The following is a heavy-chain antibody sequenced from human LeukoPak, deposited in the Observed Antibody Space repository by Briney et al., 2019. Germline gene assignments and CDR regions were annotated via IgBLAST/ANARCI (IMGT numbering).Heavy chain of an antibody. V-gene: IGHV4-61*02. D-gene: IGHD6-6*01. CDR3: ARTPRLGSSSFWFDP. CDR1: GASISSSRYY. Sequence: SETLSLTCTVSGASISSSRYYWSWIRQPAGKGLEWIGRVYASGSTNYNPSLKSRVTISIDTSKNQFSPKLTSVIAADTAVYFCARTPRLGSSSFWFDPWGQGTLVTVSS. J-gene: IGHJ5*02. CDR2: VYASGST.